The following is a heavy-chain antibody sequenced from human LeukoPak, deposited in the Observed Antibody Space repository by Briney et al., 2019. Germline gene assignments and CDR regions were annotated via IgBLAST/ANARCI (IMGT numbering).Heavy chain of an antibody. D-gene: IGHD3-22*01. CDR2: IYHSGST. V-gene: IGHV4-30-2*01. J-gene: IGHJ4*02. CDR3: ARGGYYYDSSGYPYYFDY. CDR1: GGSISSGGYS. Sequence: SEALSLSCAVSGGSISSGGYSWSWIRQPPGKGLEWIGYIYHSGSTYYNPSLKSRVTISVDRSKNQFSLKLSSVTAADTAVYYCARGGYYYDSSGYPYYFDYWGQGTLVTVSS.